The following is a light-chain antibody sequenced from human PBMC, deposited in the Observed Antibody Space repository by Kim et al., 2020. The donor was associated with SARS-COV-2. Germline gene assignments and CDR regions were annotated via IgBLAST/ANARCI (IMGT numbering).Light chain of an antibody. Sequence: QSALTQPASVSGSPGQSITISCTGASSDVGGYNYVSWYQQHPGKVPKLMIYGVSKRPSGISNRFSGSKSGNTASLTISGLQAEDEADYYCTSYTSSSTWVFGGGTKLTVL. V-gene: IGLV2-14*03. CDR1: SSDVGGYNY. J-gene: IGLJ3*02. CDR2: GVS. CDR3: TSYTSSSTWV.